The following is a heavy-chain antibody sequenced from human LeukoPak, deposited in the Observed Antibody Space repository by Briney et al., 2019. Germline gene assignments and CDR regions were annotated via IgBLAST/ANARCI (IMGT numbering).Heavy chain of an antibody. CDR2: INPNSGAT. J-gene: IGHJ4*02. CDR3: APTGRVVATIREYYFDY. CDR1: GYTFTVYY. D-gene: IGHD5-12*01. V-gene: IGHV1-2*02. Sequence: ASVKVSCKPSGYTFTVYYMHWVRQAPGQGLEWMGWINPNSGATNYAQKFQVRVTMTRDTSISTAYMELSRLRSDDTAMYYCAPTGRVVATIREYYFDYWGQGTLVTVSS.